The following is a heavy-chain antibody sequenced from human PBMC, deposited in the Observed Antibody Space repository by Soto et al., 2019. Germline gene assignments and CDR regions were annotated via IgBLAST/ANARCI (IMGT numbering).Heavy chain of an antibody. J-gene: IGHJ5*02. CDR1: GGSISSGTYY. D-gene: IGHD2-15*01. CDR2: IYLSGRT. V-gene: IGHV4-39*01. Sequence: QLQLQESGPGLVKPSETLSLTCTVSGGSISSGTYYWGWVRQPPGKGLEWIGPIYLSGRTYYNPSLKRRRSMSVDTSKNHFSLKMNSVTAADTAVYYCARHLRPQEYCSGGSCYSSSWFDPWGQGTLVTVSS. CDR3: ARHLRPQEYCSGGSCYSSSWFDP.